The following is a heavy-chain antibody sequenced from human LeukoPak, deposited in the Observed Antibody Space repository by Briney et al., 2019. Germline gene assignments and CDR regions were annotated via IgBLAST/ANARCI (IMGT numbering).Heavy chain of an antibody. CDR2: ISWDGGST. D-gene: IGHD5-18*01. Sequence: GGSLRLSCAASGFTFDDYTMHWVCQAPGKGLEWVSLISWDGGSTYADSVKGRFTISRDNSKNSLYLQMNSLRTEDTALYYCAKDIGDTAMGSFDYWGQGTLVTVSS. CDR1: GFTFDDYT. J-gene: IGHJ4*02. CDR3: AKDIGDTAMGSFDY. V-gene: IGHV3-43*01.